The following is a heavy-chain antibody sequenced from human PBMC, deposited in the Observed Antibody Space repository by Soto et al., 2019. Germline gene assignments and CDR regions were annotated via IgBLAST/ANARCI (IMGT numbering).Heavy chain of an antibody. V-gene: IGHV4-34*01. Sequence: QVQLQQWGAGLLKPSETLSHTCAVYGGSFSGYYWSWIRQPPGKGLEWIGEINHSGSTNYNPSLKSRVTISVDTSKNQFSLKLSSVTAADTAVYYCARGVAAAGFDYYYYYYMDVWGKGTTVTVSS. CDR2: INHSGST. CDR1: GGSFSGYY. CDR3: ARGVAAAGFDYYYYYYMDV. J-gene: IGHJ6*03. D-gene: IGHD6-13*01.